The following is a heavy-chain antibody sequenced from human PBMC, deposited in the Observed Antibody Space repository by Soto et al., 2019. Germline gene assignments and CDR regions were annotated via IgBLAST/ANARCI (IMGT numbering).Heavy chain of an antibody. Sequence: PAWCLRLCCAASGFAFSSHCMQWVRQAPGKGLEWVAVISYDGSNKYYADSVKGRFTISRDNSKNTLYLQMNSLRAEDTAVYYCAKIRSALAYYFDYWGQGTLVTSPQ. V-gene: IGHV3-30*18. J-gene: IGHJ4*02. D-gene: IGHD3-10*01. CDR1: GFAFSSHC. CDR2: ISYDGSNK. CDR3: AKIRSALAYYFDY.